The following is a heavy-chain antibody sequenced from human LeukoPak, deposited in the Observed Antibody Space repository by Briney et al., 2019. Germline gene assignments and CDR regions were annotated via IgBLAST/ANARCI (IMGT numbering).Heavy chain of an antibody. Sequence: GGSLRLSCAASGFTFDDYTMRWVRQAPGKGLEWVSLISWDGGSTYYADSVKGRFTISRDNSKNSLYLQMNSLGTEDTALYYCAKDIWPYGGYGHYMDVWGKGTTVTVSS. CDR3: AKDIWPYGGYGHYMDV. V-gene: IGHV3-43*01. J-gene: IGHJ6*03. CDR1: GFTFDDYT. CDR2: ISWDGGST. D-gene: IGHD5-12*01.